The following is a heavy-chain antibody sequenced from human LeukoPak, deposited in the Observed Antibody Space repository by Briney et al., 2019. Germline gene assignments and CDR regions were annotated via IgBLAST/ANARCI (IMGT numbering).Heavy chain of an antibody. CDR3: ARHRAVYNWFDP. V-gene: IGHV4-4*09. J-gene: IGHJ5*02. Sequence: PSETLSLTCTVSGGSISSYYWSWIRQPPGKGLEWIGYIYTSGSTNYNPSLKSRVTISVDTSKNQFSLKLSSVTAADPAVYYCARHRAVYNWFDPWGQGTLVTVSS. CDR1: GGSISSYY. D-gene: IGHD3-16*01. CDR2: IYTSGST.